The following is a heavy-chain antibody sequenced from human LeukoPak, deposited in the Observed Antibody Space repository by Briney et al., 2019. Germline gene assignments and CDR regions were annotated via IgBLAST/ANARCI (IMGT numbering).Heavy chain of an antibody. V-gene: IGHV3-7*01. J-gene: IGHJ4*02. CDR1: GFTFSSYW. D-gene: IGHD2/OR15-2a*01. CDR2: INQGGSDK. Sequence: GGSLRLSCAASGFTFSSYWMSWVRQAPGKGPEWVANINQGGSDKYYVDSVKGRFTVSRDNAKNSLYLQMNSLRAEDTAVYYCARRKFYSTYDPFDSWGQGTLVTVSS. CDR3: ARRKFYSTYDPFDS.